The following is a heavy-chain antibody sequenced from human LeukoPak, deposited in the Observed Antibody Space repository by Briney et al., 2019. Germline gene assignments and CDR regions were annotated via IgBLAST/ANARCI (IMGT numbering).Heavy chain of an antibody. Sequence: GGSLRLSCAASGFVFSTYWMTWVRQAPGKGLEWVANINLDGTEEHYVDSSLKGRFTISRDNAKNSLYLQMTSLRVEDTAVYYCASGRHDFLHWGQGALVTVSS. V-gene: IGHV3-7*01. CDR2: INLDGTEE. CDR1: GFVFSTYW. CDR3: ASGRHDFLH. D-gene: IGHD3/OR15-3a*01. J-gene: IGHJ4*02.